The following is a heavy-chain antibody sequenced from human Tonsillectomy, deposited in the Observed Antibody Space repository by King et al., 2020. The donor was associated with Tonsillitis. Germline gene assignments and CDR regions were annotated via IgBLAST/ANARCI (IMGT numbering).Heavy chain of an antibody. CDR1: GFTFSSYS. J-gene: IGHJ4*02. CDR3: ARDGTGITMVRGVISFDY. CDR2: ISSSSSYI. V-gene: IGHV3-21*01. D-gene: IGHD3-10*01. Sequence: EVQLVESGGGLVKPGGSLRLSCAASGFTFSSYSMNWVRQAPGKGLEWVSSISSSSSYIYYADSVKGRFTISRDNAKNSLYLQMNSLRAEDTAVYYCARDGTGITMVRGVISFDYWGQGTLVTVSS.